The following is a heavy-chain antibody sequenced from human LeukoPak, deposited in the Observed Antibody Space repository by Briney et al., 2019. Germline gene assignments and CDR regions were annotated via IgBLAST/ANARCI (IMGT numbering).Heavy chain of an antibody. CDR3: ARAHNWKYGTFDY. D-gene: IGHD1-7*01. J-gene: IGHJ4*02. CDR1: GFAFSSYS. CDR2: ISSSSSYI. Sequence: PGGSLRLSCAASGFAFSSYSMNWVRQAPGKGLEWVSCISSSSSYIYYADSVKGRFTISRDNAKNSLYLQMNSLRVEDTAVYYCARAHNWKYGTFDYWGQGTLVTVSS. V-gene: IGHV3-21*01.